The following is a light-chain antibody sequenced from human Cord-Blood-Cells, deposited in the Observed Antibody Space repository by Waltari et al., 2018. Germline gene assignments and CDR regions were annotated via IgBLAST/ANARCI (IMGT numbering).Light chain of an antibody. CDR1: SSDVGGYNY. Sequence: QSALTQPASVSGSPGQSITISCTGTSSDVGGYNYVSWYQQHPGKAPKLMIYEVSNRPSGVSKRFSGSKSGNTASLTIAGLQAEDEADYYGSSYTSSSYVFGTGTKVTVL. J-gene: IGLJ1*01. CDR2: EVS. V-gene: IGLV2-14*01. CDR3: SSYTSSSYV.